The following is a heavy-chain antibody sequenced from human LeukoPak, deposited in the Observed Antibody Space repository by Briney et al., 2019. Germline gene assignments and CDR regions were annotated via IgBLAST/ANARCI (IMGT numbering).Heavy chain of an antibody. D-gene: IGHD2-15*01. CDR2: MNPNSGNT. V-gene: IGHV1-8*01. Sequence: ASVKVSCKASGYTFTSYDINWVRQATGQGLELMGWMNPNSGNTGYAQKFQGRVTMTRNTSISTAYMELSSLRSEDTAVYYCARGRRVVVVAAPQNPPKYYFDYWGQGTLVTVSS. CDR3: ARGRRVVVVAAPQNPPKYYFDY. J-gene: IGHJ4*02. CDR1: GYTFTSYD.